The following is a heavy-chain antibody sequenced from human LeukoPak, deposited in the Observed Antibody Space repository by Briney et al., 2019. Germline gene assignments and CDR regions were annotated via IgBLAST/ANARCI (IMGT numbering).Heavy chain of an antibody. CDR3: AGIDDYNYYLY. J-gene: IGHJ4*02. V-gene: IGHV4-61*01. Sequence: PSETLSLTCTVSGYSVSSGKYCWSWIRQPPGKGLEWIGYIYYSGSTNYNPSLKSRVTISLDTSENQFSLRLSSVTAADTAVYDCAGIDDYNYYLYWGQGTLVTVSS. CDR1: GYSVSSGKYC. CDR2: IYYSGST. D-gene: IGHD5-24*01.